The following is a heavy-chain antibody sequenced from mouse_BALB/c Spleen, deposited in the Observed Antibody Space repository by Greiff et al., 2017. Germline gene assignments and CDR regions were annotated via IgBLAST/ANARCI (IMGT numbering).Heavy chain of an antibody. CDR3: ARDPRYYGSGWYFDV. D-gene: IGHD1-1*01. V-gene: IGHV5-4*02. Sequence: DVQLQESGGGLVKPGGSLKLSCAASGFTFSDYYMYWVRQTPEKRLEWVATISDGGSYTYYPDSVKGRFTISRDNAKNNLYLQMSSLKSEDTAMYYCARDPRYYGSGWYFDVWGAGTTVTVSS. J-gene: IGHJ1*01. CDR1: GFTFSDYY. CDR2: ISDGGSYT.